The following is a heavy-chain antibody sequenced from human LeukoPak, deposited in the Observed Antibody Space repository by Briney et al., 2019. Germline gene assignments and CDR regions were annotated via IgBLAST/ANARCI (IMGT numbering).Heavy chain of an antibody. CDR1: GGSISSYY. Sequence: SETLSLTCTVSGGSISSYYWSWIRQPPGKGLEWIGYIYDSGGTNYNPSLKSRVTISLDTSKNQFSLKLSSVTAADTAVYYCARGPLIWSGYYTGSSDFDYWGQGALVTVSS. D-gene: IGHD3-3*01. V-gene: IGHV4-59*12. CDR3: ARGPLIWSGYYTGSSDFDY. J-gene: IGHJ4*02. CDR2: IYDSGGT.